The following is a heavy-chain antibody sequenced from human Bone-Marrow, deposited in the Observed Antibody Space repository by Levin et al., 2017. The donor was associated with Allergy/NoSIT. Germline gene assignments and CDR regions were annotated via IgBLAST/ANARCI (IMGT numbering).Heavy chain of an antibody. Sequence: SETLSLTCSVSGDSISRHYYFWTWIRQTPGKGLEWIGHIYYSGSTEYNPSLKIRVPLSLDTSKNQFSLNLRSVTAADTAVYFCARGAPLVGLNGDYFDYWGQGTQVTVSS. CDR1: GDSISRHYYF. CDR3: ARGAPLVGLNGDYFDY. CDR2: IYYSGST. V-gene: IGHV4-30-4*01. D-gene: IGHD1-1*01. J-gene: IGHJ4*02.